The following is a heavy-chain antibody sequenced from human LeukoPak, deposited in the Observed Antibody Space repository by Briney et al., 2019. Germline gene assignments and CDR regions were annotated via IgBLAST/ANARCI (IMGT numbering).Heavy chain of an antibody. CDR2: ISWDGGST. CDR1: GFTFDDYT. V-gene: IGHV3-43*01. J-gene: IGHJ4*02. D-gene: IGHD1-26*01. CDR3: AREVKVGLGFDY. Sequence: SGGSLRLSCAASGFTFDDYTMHWVRQAPGKGLEWVSLISWDGGSTYYADSVKGRFTISRDDAKNTPSLQMNSLRAEDTAVYYCAREVKVGLGFDYWGQGSLVTVSS.